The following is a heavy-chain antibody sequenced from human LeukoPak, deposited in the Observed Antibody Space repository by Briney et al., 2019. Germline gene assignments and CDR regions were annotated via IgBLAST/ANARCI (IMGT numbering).Heavy chain of an antibody. D-gene: IGHD1-7*01. J-gene: IGHJ6*03. CDR3: AKLGGPYNWDYAGLNYMDV. CDR1: GFTFSSYA. V-gene: IGHV3-23*01. Sequence: GGSLRLSCAASGFTFSSYAMTWVRQAPGKGLEWVSGISGSGVNTYYADSVKGRFTISRDNSKNTLYLQMSSLRAEDTAVYYCAKLGGPYNWDYAGLNYMDVWGKGTTFTVSS. CDR2: ISGSGVNT.